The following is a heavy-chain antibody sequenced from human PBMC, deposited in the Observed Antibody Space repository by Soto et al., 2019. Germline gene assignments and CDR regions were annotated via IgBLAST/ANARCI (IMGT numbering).Heavy chain of an antibody. Sequence: QVQLVESGGGVVQPGRSLRLSCAASGFTFSSYGMHWVRQAPGKGLEWVAVIWYDGSNKYYADSVKGRFTISRDNSKNTLYLQMNSLRAEDTAVYYCAREGGYSGYVLPVYYFDYWGQGTLVTVSS. D-gene: IGHD5-12*01. V-gene: IGHV3-33*01. CDR1: GFTFSSYG. J-gene: IGHJ4*02. CDR3: AREGGYSGYVLPVYYFDY. CDR2: IWYDGSNK.